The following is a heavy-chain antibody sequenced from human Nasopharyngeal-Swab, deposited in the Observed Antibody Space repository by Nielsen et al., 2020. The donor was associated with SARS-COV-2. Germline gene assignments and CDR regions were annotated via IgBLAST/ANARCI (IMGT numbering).Heavy chain of an antibody. CDR1: RFTLSRWP. CDR3: ASLRADTPDFAY. V-gene: IGHV3-30*03. J-gene: IGHJ4*02. D-gene: IGHD2-15*01. Sequence: GGSLRLSCVASRFTLSRWPMHWVRQAPGKGLEWVTVISSDGSDKQYVDSVKGRFTISRDNSKNTLYLQMKSLRAEDTGVYYCASLRADTPDFAYWGQGTLVTVSS. CDR2: ISSDGSDK.